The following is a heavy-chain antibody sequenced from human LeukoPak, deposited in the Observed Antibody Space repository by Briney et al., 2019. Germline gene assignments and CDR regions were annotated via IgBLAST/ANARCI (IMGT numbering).Heavy chain of an antibody. CDR1: GGSISSSSYY. J-gene: IGHJ4*02. V-gene: IGHV4-39*01. D-gene: IGHD3-22*01. CDR3: ARCRAYYDSSGYPDY. Sequence: PSETLSLTCTVSGGSISSSSYYWGWIRQPPGKGLEWIGSIYYSGSTYYNPSLKSRVTISVDTSKNQFSLKLSSVTAADTAVYYCARCRAYYDSSGYPDYWGQGTLVTVSS. CDR2: IYYSGST.